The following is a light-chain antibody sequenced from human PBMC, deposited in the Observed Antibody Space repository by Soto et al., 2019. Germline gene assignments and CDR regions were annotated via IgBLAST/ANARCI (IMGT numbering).Light chain of an antibody. CDR2: GVS. V-gene: IGKV3-15*01. Sequence: ERVMTQSPVTLSVSPGESVTLSCRASQSVGTNLAWYQQKPGQAPSLLLYGVSTRATGIPTRFSGSGSGRQFTLTISSLQSEDFAVYYCHQYNNWPQTFGQGTKVEIK. CDR1: QSVGTN. CDR3: HQYNNWPQT. J-gene: IGKJ1*01.